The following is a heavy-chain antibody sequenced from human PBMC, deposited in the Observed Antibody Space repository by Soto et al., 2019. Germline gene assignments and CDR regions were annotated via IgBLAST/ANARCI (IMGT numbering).Heavy chain of an antibody. CDR3: ARAISGYVT. CDR2: IIPIFGTA. D-gene: IGHD5-12*01. J-gene: IGHJ5*02. CDR1: GGTFSSYA. Sequence: GASVKVSCKASGGTFSSYAISWVRQAPGQGLEWMGGIIPIFGTANYAQRFLGRVSLTTDTSASTASMDLSSLTSEDTAVYYCARAISGYVTWGQGTLVTVSS. V-gene: IGHV1-69*05.